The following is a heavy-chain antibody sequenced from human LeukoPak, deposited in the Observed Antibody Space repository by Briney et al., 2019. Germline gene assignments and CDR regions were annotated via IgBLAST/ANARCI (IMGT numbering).Heavy chain of an antibody. J-gene: IGHJ4*02. V-gene: IGHV3-23*01. Sequence: GGSLRLSCAASGFTFSSYAMSWVRQAPGKGLEWVSAISGSGGSTYYADSVKGRFTISRDNSKNTLYLQMNSLRAEDTAVYYCAKVSYSIAYSSSWYVVEYWGQGTLVTVSS. D-gene: IGHD6-13*01. CDR3: AKVSYSIAYSSSWYVVEY. CDR1: GFTFSSYA. CDR2: ISGSGGST.